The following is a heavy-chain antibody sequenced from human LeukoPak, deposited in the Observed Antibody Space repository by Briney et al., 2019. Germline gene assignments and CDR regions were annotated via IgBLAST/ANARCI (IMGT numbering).Heavy chain of an antibody. D-gene: IGHD3-3*01. J-gene: IGHJ3*02. CDR3: ARRITIFGVYAFDI. V-gene: IGHV4-59*01. CDR2: IYYSGST. Sequence: PSETLSLTCTVSGGSISSYYWSWIRQPPGKGLEWIGYIYYSGSTNYNPSLKSRVTISVDTSKNQFSLKLSSVTAADTAVYYCARRITIFGVYAFDIWGQGTMVTVSS. CDR1: GGSISSYY.